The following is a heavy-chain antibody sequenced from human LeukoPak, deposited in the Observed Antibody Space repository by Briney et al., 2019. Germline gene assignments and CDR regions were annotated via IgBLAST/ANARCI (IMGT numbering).Heavy chain of an antibody. CDR1: GDSISSGGHY. CDR3: ARVKVLRFLEWFLDF. D-gene: IGHD3-3*01. V-gene: IGHV4-31*03. Sequence: SETLSLTCTVSGDSISSGGHYWSWIRQHPGKGLEWIGYIYYTATTYYNPSLKSRVTISLDTSKKQFSLKLRSVTAADTAVYYCARVKVLRFLEWFLDFWGQGALVTVSS. J-gene: IGHJ4*02. CDR2: IYYTATT.